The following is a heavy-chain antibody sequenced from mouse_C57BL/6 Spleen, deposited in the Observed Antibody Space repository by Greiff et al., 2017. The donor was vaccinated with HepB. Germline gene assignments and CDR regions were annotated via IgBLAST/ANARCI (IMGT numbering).Heavy chain of an antibody. CDR1: GFTFTDYY. CDR3: ARSATAYYGSIYWYFDV. J-gene: IGHJ1*03. CDR2: IRNKANGYTT. V-gene: IGHV7-3*01. Sequence: EVKLMESGGGLVQPGGSLSLSCAASGFTFTDYYMSWVRQPPGKALEWLGFIRNKANGYTTEYSASVKCRFTISRDNSQSILYLQMNALRAEDSATYYCARSATAYYGSIYWYFDVWGTGTTVTVSS. D-gene: IGHD1-1*01.